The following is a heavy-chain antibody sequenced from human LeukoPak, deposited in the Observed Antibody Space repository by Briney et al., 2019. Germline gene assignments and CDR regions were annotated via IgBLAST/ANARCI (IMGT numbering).Heavy chain of an antibody. CDR1: GYSFTGYY. CDR2: INPNSGGT. J-gene: IGHJ4*02. Sequence: ASVKVSCKASGYSFTGYYMHWVRQAPGQGLEWMGWINPNSGGTNYAQKFHGRVTMTRDTSISTAYMELSRLRSDDTAVYYCARDPSRDTFGGVIVDYWGQGTLVTVSS. CDR3: ARDPSRDTFGGVIVDY. D-gene: IGHD3-16*02. V-gene: IGHV1-2*02.